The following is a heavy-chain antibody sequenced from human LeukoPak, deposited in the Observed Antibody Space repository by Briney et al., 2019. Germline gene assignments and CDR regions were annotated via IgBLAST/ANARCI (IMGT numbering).Heavy chain of an antibody. CDR3: ARDPDKLGIFDY. CDR2: ISSSSSYI. J-gene: IGHJ4*02. Sequence: GGSLRLSCAASGFTFSSYAMNWVRQAPGKGLEWVSSISSSSSYIYYADSVKGRFTISRDNAKNSLYLQMNSLRAEDTAVYYCARDPDKLGIFDYWGQGTLVTVSS. V-gene: IGHV3-21*01. CDR1: GFTFSSYA. D-gene: IGHD7-27*01.